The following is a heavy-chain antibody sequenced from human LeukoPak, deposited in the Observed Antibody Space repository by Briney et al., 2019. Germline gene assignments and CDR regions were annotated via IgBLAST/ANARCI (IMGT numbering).Heavy chain of an antibody. D-gene: IGHD1-20*01. V-gene: IGHV4-34*01. CDR3: ARDREWPHYNFHLYYFDY. CDR2: IYYSGST. J-gene: IGHJ4*02. CDR1: GGSFSGYY. Sequence: SETLSLTCAVYGGSFSGYYWSWIRQPPGKGLEWIGRIYYSGSTYYNPSLKSRVTISVDTSKNQFSLKLSSVTAADTAVYYCARDREWPHYNFHLYYFDYWGQGTLVTVSS.